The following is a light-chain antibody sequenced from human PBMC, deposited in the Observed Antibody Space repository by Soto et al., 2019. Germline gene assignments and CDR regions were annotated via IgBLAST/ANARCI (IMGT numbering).Light chain of an antibody. CDR3: QHYGSSLWT. J-gene: IGKJ1*01. CDR1: QSVTSSY. Sequence: EIVLTQSLGTLSLSPGERATVSCRASQSVTSSYLAWYQQKPGQAPRLLIYGVSSRATGIPDRFSASGSGTDFTLTISRLESEDFAVYYCQHYGSSLWTFGQGTKVEIK. V-gene: IGKV3-20*01. CDR2: GVS.